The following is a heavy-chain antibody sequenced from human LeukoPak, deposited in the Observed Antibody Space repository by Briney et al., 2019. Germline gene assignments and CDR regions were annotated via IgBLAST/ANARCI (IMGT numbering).Heavy chain of an antibody. V-gene: IGHV4-34*01. Sequence: SETLSLTCAVYGGSLSGYYWSWIRQPRGKWLEWIGEITRSGSTTYKSSLKSRVTISVDTSKNQFSLKLTSVTDADTAVYYCARWGYGAFDIWGHGTKVTVSS. CDR1: GGSLSGYY. D-gene: IGHD2-15*01. CDR2: ITRSGST. CDR3: ARWGYGAFDI. J-gene: IGHJ3*02.